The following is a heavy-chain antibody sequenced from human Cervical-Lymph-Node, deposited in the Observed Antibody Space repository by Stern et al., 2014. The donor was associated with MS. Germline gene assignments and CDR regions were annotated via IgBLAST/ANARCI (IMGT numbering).Heavy chain of an antibody. V-gene: IGHV4-30-4*01. CDR2: IYYSGST. CDR3: ARAFRYYDFWSGYYKYNWFDP. Sequence: VQLVESGPGLVKPSQTLYLTCTVSGGSISSGDYYWSWIRPPPGKGLEWCGSIYYSGSTYYNPFLKRRVTKSVDTSNNAFILKLSSVTAADTAVYYCARAFRYYDFWSGYYKYNWFDPWGQGTLVTVSS. CDR1: GGSISSGDYY. D-gene: IGHD3-3*01. J-gene: IGHJ5*02.